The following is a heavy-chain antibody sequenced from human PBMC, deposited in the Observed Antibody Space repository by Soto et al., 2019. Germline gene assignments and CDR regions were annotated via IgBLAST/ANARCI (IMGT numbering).Heavy chain of an antibody. J-gene: IGHJ4*02. CDR1: GFTFGTHT. Sequence: GGSLRLSCAASGFTFGTHTMNWVRQAPGKGLEWVSALGGGGDTHYAESVKGRFTISRGYSKNILLLQMNSLRDEDSAIYYCTKDRHPDGIWTFDFWGQGTLVTVSS. V-gene: IGHV3-23*01. D-gene: IGHD3-9*01. CDR2: LGGGGDT. CDR3: TKDRHPDGIWTFDF.